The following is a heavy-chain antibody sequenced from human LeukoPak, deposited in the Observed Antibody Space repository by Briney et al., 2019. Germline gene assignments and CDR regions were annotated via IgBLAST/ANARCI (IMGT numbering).Heavy chain of an antibody. Sequence: GRSLRLSCAASGFTFDNYAMHWVRQAPGRGLEWVSGISWNSGSIGYADSVKGRFTISRDNAKNSLYLQMNSLRVEDTALYYCAKDIWRYESSRSYPDWGQGTLVTVSS. CDR1: GFTFDNYA. CDR3: AKDIWRYESSRSYPD. V-gene: IGHV3-9*01. D-gene: IGHD3-22*01. CDR2: ISWNSGSI. J-gene: IGHJ4*02.